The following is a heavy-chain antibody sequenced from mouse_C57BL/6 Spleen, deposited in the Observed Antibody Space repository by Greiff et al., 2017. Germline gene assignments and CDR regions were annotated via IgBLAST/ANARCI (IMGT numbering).Heavy chain of an antibody. Sequence: VQLVESGPELVKPGASVKISCKASGYAFSSSWMNWVKQRPGKGLEWIGRIYPGDGDTNYNGKFKGKATLTADKSSSTAYMQLSSLTSEDSAVYFCARYYYGSIYYAMAYWGQGTTLTVSS. V-gene: IGHV1-82*01. CDR2: IYPGDGDT. CDR1: GYAFSSSW. CDR3: ARYYYGSIYYAMAY. D-gene: IGHD1-1*01. J-gene: IGHJ2*01.